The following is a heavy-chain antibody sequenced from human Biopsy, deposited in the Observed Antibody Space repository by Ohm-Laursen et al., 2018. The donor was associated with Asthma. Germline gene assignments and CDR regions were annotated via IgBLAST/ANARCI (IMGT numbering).Heavy chain of an antibody. CDR2: ISKDASTQ. V-gene: IGHV3-30*01. CDR1: GFSFSNFA. Sequence: SLRLSCAASGFSFSNFAIHWVRQAPGKGLEWVGIISKDASTQDHADSVKGRFTMARDNSKNTLDLQMNSLREEDTAVYYCVRDGTDNAFDIWGQGTVVSVSS. CDR3: VRDGTDNAFDI. J-gene: IGHJ3*02. D-gene: IGHD1-1*01.